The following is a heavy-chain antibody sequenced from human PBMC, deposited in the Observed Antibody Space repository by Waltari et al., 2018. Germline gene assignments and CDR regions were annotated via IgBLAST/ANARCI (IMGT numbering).Heavy chain of an antibody. CDR1: GDFMRRSDV. J-gene: IGHJ4*02. D-gene: IGHD2-15*01. CDR2: IRRSGRT. CDR3: ARDRGRGLYLDS. V-gene: IGHV4-4*02. Sequence: QLQLQESGPGLVKHSGTLSLTCTVSGDFMRRSDVWNWVRQHPGRGLEWIGQIRRSGRTNYNPSLESRVTMSVDTSNNQFSLKVTSVTAADTAVYYCARDRGRGLYLDSWGQGTLVTVSP.